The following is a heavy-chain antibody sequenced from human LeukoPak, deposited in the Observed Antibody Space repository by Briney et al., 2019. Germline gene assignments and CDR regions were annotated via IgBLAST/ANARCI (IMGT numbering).Heavy chain of an antibody. CDR3: AKPRAMTTGVGRYFDL. Sequence: GMSLRLSCAASGFTFSPYAMHWVRLAPGKGLEWVAVIRSDATTTQYADSVKGRFTISRDNSKNTLYLQMNSLRAEDTATYYCAKPRAMTTGVGRYFDLWGRGTLVTVSS. J-gene: IGHJ2*01. CDR2: IRSDATTT. CDR1: GFTFSPYA. V-gene: IGHV3-33*08. D-gene: IGHD1-1*01.